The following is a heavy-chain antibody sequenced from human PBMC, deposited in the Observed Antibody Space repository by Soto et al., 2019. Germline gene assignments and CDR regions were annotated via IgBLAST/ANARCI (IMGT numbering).Heavy chain of an antibody. CDR1: GFTFSSYS. CDR3: ARDMDFDEAWYSSPNAFDI. Sequence: GGSLRLSCAASGFTFSSYSMNWVRQAPGKGLEWVSYISSSSSTIYYADSVKGRFTISRDNAKNSLYLQMNSLRDEDTAVYYCARDMDFDEAWYSSPNAFDIWGQGTMVTVSS. D-gene: IGHD6-19*01. V-gene: IGHV3-48*02. CDR2: ISSSSSTI. J-gene: IGHJ3*02.